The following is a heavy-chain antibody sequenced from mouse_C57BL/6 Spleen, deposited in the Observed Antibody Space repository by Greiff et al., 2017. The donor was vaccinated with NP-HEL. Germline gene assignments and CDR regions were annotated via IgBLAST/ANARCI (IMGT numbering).Heavy chain of an antibody. CDR2: INPNYGGT. J-gene: IGHJ3*01. V-gene: IGHV1-26*01. Sequence: EVQLQQSGPELVKPGASVKISCKASGYTFTDYYMNWVKQSHGKSLEWIGDINPNYGGTSYNQKFKGKATLTVDKSSSTAYMELRSLTSEDSAVYYCARNPWFAYWGQGTLVTVSA. CDR3: ARNPWFAY. CDR1: GYTFTDYY.